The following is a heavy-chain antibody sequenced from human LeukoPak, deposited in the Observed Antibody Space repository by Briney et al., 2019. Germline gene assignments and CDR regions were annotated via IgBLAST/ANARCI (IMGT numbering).Heavy chain of an antibody. CDR2: ISAYNGNT. Sequence: ASVKVSCKASGYTFTSYGISWLRQAPGQGLEWMGWISAYNGNTNYAQKLQGRVTMTTDTSTSTAYMELRSLRSDDTAVYYCARALGNYFDTSGPYYFDSWGQGTLVTVSS. J-gene: IGHJ4*02. CDR3: ARALGNYFDTSGPYYFDS. D-gene: IGHD3-22*01. V-gene: IGHV1-18*01. CDR1: GYTFTSYG.